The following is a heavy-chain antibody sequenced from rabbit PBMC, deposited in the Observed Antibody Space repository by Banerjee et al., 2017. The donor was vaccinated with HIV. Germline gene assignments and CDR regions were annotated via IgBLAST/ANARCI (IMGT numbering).Heavy chain of an antibody. Sequence: SVEESGGDLVDPGASLKLPCTASGFSLSIGHYMCWVRQEPGQGLEWIACIYAGGSGTSHYASWAKGRFTISKTSSTTVTLQVTSLTAADTATYFCARRATYIGYGYAALNLRGPGTLVTVS. D-gene: IGHD6-1*01. V-gene: IGHV1S40*01. CDR3: ARRATYIGYGYAALNL. CDR1: GFSLSIGHY. J-gene: IGHJ4*01. CDR2: IYAGGSGTS.